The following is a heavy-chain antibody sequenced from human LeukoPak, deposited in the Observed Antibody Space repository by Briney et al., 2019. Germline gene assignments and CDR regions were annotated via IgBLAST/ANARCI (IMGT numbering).Heavy chain of an antibody. J-gene: IGHJ4*02. D-gene: IGHD1/OR15-1a*01. CDR1: GFTFRSHA. CDR3: AKGTKPVMTIPDY. Sequence: GGSLRLSCVGSGFTFRSHAMSWVRQAPEKGLEFVSGIYENGGTTYYADSVKGRFSISRDNSKNTLYLQMDSLRGEDTAVYYCAKGTKPVMTIPDYWGQGILVTVSS. V-gene: IGHV3-23*01. CDR2: IYENGGTT.